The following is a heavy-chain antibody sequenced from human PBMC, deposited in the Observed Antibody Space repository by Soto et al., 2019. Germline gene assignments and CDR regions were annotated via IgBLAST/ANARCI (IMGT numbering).Heavy chain of an antibody. CDR2: ISYDGSNK. Sequence: GGSLRLSCAASGFTFSSYAMHWVRQAPGKGLEWVAVISYDGSNKYYADSVKGRFTISRDNSKNTLYLQMNSLRAEDTAVYYCAREVYDSSGAFDYWGQGALVTVSS. D-gene: IGHD3-22*01. CDR3: AREVYDSSGAFDY. V-gene: IGHV3-30-3*01. J-gene: IGHJ4*02. CDR1: GFTFSSYA.